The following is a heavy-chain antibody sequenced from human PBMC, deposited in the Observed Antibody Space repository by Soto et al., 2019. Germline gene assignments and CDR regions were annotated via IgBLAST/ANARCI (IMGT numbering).Heavy chain of an antibody. V-gene: IGHV3-7*04. Sequence: EVQLVESGGGLVQPGGSLRLSCAASGVTFSSYWMSSVRQAPGKGLEWVANIKQDGSEKYYVDSVKGRFTISRDNAKNSLYLQMNSLRAEDTAVYYWARDGSGYDWYGMDVWGKGTTVTVSS. CDR3: ARDGSGYDWYGMDV. J-gene: IGHJ6*04. D-gene: IGHD5-12*01. CDR2: IKQDGSEK. CDR1: GVTFSSYW.